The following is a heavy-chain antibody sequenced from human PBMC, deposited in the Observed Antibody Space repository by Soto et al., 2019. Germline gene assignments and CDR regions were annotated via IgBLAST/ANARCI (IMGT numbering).Heavy chain of an antibody. CDR1: VYTLTSYY. CDR2: INPSGGST. CDR3: ASSGGSGLGAFDI. D-gene: IGHD2-15*01. Sequence: GASVKVSCKASVYTLTSYYMHWVRQAPGQGLEWMGIINPSGGSTSYAQKFQGRVTMTRDTSTSTVYMELSSLRSEDTAVYYCASSGGSGLGAFDIWGQGTMVTVSS. V-gene: IGHV1-46*03. J-gene: IGHJ3*02.